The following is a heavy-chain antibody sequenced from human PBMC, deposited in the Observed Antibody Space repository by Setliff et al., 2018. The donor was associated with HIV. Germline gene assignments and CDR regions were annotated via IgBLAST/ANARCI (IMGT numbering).Heavy chain of an antibody. V-gene: IGHV4-34*01. CDR3: ARGVPLLPPNF. CDR1: GGSFSGYH. CDR2: INHTGNT. J-gene: IGHJ4*02. D-gene: IGHD2-15*01. Sequence: PSETLSLTCAVYGGSFSGYHWNWIRQFPGKGLEWIGEINHTGNTQYNPSLKSRVTMSEETSKNQFSLKLKSVTAADTAIYYCARGVPLLPPNFWGQGTLVTVSS.